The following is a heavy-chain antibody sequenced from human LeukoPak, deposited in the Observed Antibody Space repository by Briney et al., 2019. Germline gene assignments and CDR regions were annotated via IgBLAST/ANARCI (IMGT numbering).Heavy chain of an antibody. V-gene: IGHV1-2*02. Sequence: ASVKVSCKSSGYTFNDYCIHWVRQAPGRGLEWMGWINPKNGGTKYSQKFQGRVTMTRDTSISTTYMDMNSLGSDDTAVYYCARDPDDRRGYFPIDYWGQGTLVTVSS. D-gene: IGHD3-22*01. CDR3: ARDPDDRRGYFPIDY. CDR1: GYTFNDYC. J-gene: IGHJ4*02. CDR2: INPKNGGT.